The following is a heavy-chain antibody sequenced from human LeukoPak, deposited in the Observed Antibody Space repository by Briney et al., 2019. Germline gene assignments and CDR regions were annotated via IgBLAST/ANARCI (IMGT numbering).Heavy chain of an antibody. D-gene: IGHD1-26*01. Sequence: PSETLSLTCAVSGGSISSSHWWSWVRQPPGKGMEWIGEIFHSGSTHYNPSLKSRVTISVDTSKNQFSLRLSSVTAADTAVYYCARHSVSSPHYFDYWGQGILVSVSS. J-gene: IGHJ4*02. CDR1: GGSISSSHW. V-gene: IGHV4-4*02. CDR2: IFHSGST. CDR3: ARHSVSSPHYFDY.